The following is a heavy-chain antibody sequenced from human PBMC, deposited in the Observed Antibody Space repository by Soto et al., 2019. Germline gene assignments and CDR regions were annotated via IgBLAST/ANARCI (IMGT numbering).Heavy chain of an antibody. V-gene: IGHV3-11*06. CDR2: IDIATLYT. CDR1: GFTFSDYS. CDR3: VRAGFHFWSGSYTADSDD. D-gene: IGHD3-3*02. J-gene: IGHJ4*02. Sequence: CLRLSRAASGFTFSDYSMSWIRQAPGQGLEWVSYIDIATLYTKYSDSVKGRFTISRDNAKNSVFLQMNSLRADDTAVYYCVRAGFHFWSGSYTADSDDWGQGTQVTVSS.